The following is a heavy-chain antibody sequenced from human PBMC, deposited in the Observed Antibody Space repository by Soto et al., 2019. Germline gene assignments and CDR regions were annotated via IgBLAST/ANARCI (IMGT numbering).Heavy chain of an antibody. V-gene: IGHV1-46*01. Sequence: QVQLVQSGAAVRKPGTSVMLSCKASGYSFTYYYIHWVRQAPGQGLEWMGIISPSGGSPSYAQKFLGRVTMTSDKSTSTVYMELSSLRSEDTAVYYCASYDSGRYTSYYFYYMDVWGKGTTVTVSS. J-gene: IGHJ6*03. D-gene: IGHD3-10*01. CDR3: ASYDSGRYTSYYFYYMDV. CDR1: GYSFTYYY. CDR2: ISPSGGSP.